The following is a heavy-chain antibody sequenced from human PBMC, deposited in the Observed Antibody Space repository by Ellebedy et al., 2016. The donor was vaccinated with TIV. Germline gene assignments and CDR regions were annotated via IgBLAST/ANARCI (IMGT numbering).Heavy chain of an antibody. CDR3: ASHRVGDGFLGY. J-gene: IGHJ4*02. CDR1: GGSISSYY. D-gene: IGHD2-15*01. CDR2: IYYSGST. Sequence: SETLSLTXTVSGGSISSYYWSWIRQPPGKGLEWIGYIYYSGSTNYNPSLKSRVTISVDTSKNQFSLKLSSVTAADTAVYYCASHRVGDGFLGYWGQGTLVTVSS. V-gene: IGHV4-59*12.